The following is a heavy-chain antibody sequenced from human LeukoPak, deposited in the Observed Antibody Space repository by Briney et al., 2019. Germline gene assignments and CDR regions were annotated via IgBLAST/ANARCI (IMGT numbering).Heavy chain of an antibody. CDR3: ARQAGDYVDY. V-gene: IGHV4-34*01. J-gene: IGHJ4*02. CDR1: GGSFSGYY. CDR2: INHSGTT. Sequence: PSETLSLTCAVYGGSFSGYYWGWTRQSPGKGLEWIGEINHSGTTNYNPSLKSRVTISVDTSKNQLSLRLSSVTAADTAVYYCARQAGDYVDYWGQGTLVTVSS.